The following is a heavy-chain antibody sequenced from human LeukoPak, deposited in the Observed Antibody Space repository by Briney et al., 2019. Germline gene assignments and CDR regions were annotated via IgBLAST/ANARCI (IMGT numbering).Heavy chain of an antibody. CDR3: ARSPGIAAAAHDY. J-gene: IGHJ4*02. CDR2: TYYRSMWYN. CDR1: GDSVSSNSAA. D-gene: IGHD6-13*01. V-gene: IGHV6-1*01. Sequence: SQTLSLTCALSGDSVSSNSAAWNWIRQSPSRGLEWLGRTYYRSMWYNDYAISVKSRITINPDTSKNRFSLQLNSVTPEDTAVYYCARSPGIAAAAHDYWGQGTLVTVSS.